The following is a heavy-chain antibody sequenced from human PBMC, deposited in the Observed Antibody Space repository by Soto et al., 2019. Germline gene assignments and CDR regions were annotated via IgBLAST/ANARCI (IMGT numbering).Heavy chain of an antibody. CDR1: GFTLSTYS. CDR2: ISGSSNTI. D-gene: IGHD3-10*01. J-gene: IGHJ6*02. CDR3: ARGFDLQYGMDV. V-gene: IGHV3-48*02. Sequence: EVQLVESGGGLIQRGGSLRLSCAASGFTLSTYSLNWVRQAPRKGLEWLSYISGSSNTIYYADSVKGRFTISRDNAKNSLYLQMTSLRDEDTAVYFCARGFDLQYGMDVWGQGTTVTVSS.